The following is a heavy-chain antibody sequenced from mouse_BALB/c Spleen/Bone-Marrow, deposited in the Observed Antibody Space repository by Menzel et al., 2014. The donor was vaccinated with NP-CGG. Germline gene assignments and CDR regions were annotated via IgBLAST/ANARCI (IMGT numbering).Heavy chain of an antibody. CDR2: INPASSTI. D-gene: IGHD1-2*01. Sequence: EVQVVESGGGLVQPGGSLKLSCAASGFDFSRYWMTWVRQAPGKGLEWTGEINPASSTINYTPSLKDKFIISRDNAKNTLYLQMSKVRSEDTALYYCAKNYYYGYVAYWGQGTLVTVSA. V-gene: IGHV4-1*02. CDR3: AKNYYYGYVAY. J-gene: IGHJ3*01. CDR1: GFDFSRYW.